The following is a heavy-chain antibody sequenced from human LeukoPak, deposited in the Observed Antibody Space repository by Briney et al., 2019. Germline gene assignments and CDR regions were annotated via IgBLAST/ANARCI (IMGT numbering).Heavy chain of an antibody. V-gene: IGHV3-23*01. CDR3: TTEVDWSGLLDY. D-gene: IGHD2-21*01. J-gene: IGHJ4*02. CDR1: RFTFINFA. Sequence: PGGSLRLSCAASRFTFINFAMSWVRQAPGKGLEWVSTITGNGHNTYYADSVTGRFTISRDNSQNTLYLQMNSLRGEDTAVYYCTTEVDWSGLLDYWGQGTLVTVSS. CDR2: ITGNGHNT.